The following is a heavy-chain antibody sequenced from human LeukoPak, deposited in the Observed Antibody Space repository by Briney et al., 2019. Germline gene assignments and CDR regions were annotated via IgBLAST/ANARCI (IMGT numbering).Heavy chain of an antibody. CDR2: IYSGGSI. J-gene: IGHJ4*02. CDR1: GXTVSSNY. Sequence: GGSLRLSCAASGXTVSSNYMSWVRQAPGKGLEWVSVIYSGGSIYYADSVKGRFTISRDNAKNSLSLQMNSLRREDTAVYYCARDLISGAYTFDYWGQGILVTVSS. D-gene: IGHD1-26*01. V-gene: IGHV3-53*01. CDR3: ARDLISGAYTFDY.